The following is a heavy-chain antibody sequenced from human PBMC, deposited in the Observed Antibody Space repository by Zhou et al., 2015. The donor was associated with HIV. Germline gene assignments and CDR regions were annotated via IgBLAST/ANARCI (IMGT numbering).Heavy chain of an antibody. Sequence: QVQLVQSGAEVTKPGASVRVSCKASGYTFTTYAVHWVRQAPGQRLEWMGWINAGNGNTKYSQKVQDRVTITRDTSASTVYMELSSLRSKDTAVYYCARVSGSGSYYYYYGMDVWGQGTTVTVSS. V-gene: IGHV1-3*01. J-gene: IGHJ6*02. D-gene: IGHD3-10*01. CDR2: INAGNGNT. CDR1: GYTFTTYA. CDR3: ARVSGSGSYYYYYGMDV.